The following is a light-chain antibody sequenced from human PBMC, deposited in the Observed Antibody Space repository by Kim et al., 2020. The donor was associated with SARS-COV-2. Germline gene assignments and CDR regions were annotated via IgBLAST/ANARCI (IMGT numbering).Light chain of an antibody. Sequence: QRVTISCTGRSSNIGADFDVHWYQQFPGAAPKLLIYADVNRPAGVPARFSASKSGTSASLTITGLQAADEADYYCQSYDNSLTSYVFGSGTKVTVL. CDR1: SSNIGADFD. CDR2: ADV. CDR3: QSYDNSLTSYV. V-gene: IGLV1-40*01. J-gene: IGLJ1*01.